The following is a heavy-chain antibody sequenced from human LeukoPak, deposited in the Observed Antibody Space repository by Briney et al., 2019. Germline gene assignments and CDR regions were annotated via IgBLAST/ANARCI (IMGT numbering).Heavy chain of an antibody. J-gene: IGHJ6*03. Sequence: PGGSLRLSCAASGFTFSSYWMHWVRQAPGKGLVWVSRINSDGSSTSYADSGKGRFTISRDNSKNTVFLQMNSLRGEDTAVYYRARDGGLAAHYYYYYMDVWGKGTTVTVSS. CDR1: GFTFSSYW. CDR3: ARDGGLAAHYYYYYMDV. V-gene: IGHV3-74*01. D-gene: IGHD6-13*01. CDR2: INSDGSST.